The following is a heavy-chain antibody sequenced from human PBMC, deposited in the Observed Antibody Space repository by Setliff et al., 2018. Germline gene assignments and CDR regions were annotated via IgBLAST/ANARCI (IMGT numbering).Heavy chain of an antibody. Sequence: PSETLSLTCTVSGGSISPYFWSWIRQPPGKGLEWIGYIYHNGNTNFNPSLKTRVNMSVDTSKNQIALNLNSVTAADTAVYYCARDRTAYSYGLDVWAQGTTVTVSS. V-gene: IGHV4-59*01. J-gene: IGHJ6*02. CDR1: GGSISPYF. CDR3: ARDRTAYSYGLDV. D-gene: IGHD5-18*01. CDR2: IYHNGNT.